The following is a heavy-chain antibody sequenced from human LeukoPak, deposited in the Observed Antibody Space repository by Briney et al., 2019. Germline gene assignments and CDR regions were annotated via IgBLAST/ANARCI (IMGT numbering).Heavy chain of an antibody. CDR3: ARVLYSYGSFDY. D-gene: IGHD5-18*01. Sequence: SETLSLTCTVSGYSISSGYYWGWIRQPPGKGREWIGSIYHSGSTYYNPSLKSRVTISVDTSKNQFSLKLSSVTAADTAVYYCARVLYSYGSFDYWGQGTLVTVS. CDR1: GYSISSGYY. CDR2: IYHSGST. V-gene: IGHV4-38-2*02. J-gene: IGHJ4*02.